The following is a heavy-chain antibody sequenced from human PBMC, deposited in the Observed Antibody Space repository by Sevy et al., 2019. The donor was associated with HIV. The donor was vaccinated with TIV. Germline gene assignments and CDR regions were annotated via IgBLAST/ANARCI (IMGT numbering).Heavy chain of an antibody. V-gene: IGHV3-30*02. CDR3: ARGQGLDY. CDR2: IRYDGNEK. Sequence: GGSLRLSCAASVFIFSSYGMHWVRQAPGKGLDWVAFIRYDGNEKYFADSVRGRFTISRDNSKNTLYLQMNKLRSEDTAVYYCARGQGLDYWGQGTLVTVSS. J-gene: IGHJ4*02. CDR1: VFIFSSYG.